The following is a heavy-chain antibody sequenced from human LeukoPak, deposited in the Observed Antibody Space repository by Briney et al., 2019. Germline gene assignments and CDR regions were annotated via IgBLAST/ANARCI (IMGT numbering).Heavy chain of an antibody. Sequence: GGSLRLSCAASGFTFSNAWMTWVRQAPGKGLEWVGHIKSKADGGTTDYAAPVKGRFTISRDDSRNTLYLQMNSLRAEDTAVYYCARGSPTGWPRPYYFDYWGQGTLVTVSS. J-gene: IGHJ4*02. CDR3: ARGSPTGWPRPYYFDY. D-gene: IGHD3-9*01. CDR1: GFTFSNAW. CDR2: IKSKADGGTT. V-gene: IGHV3-15*01.